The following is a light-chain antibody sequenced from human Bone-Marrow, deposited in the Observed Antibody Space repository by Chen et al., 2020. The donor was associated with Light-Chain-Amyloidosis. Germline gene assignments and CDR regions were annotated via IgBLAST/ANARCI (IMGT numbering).Light chain of an antibody. CDR1: RDIGTY. V-gene: IGKV1-39*01. CDR3: QQSHSIPRT. CDR2: GAS. J-gene: IGKJ2*01. Sequence: DIQMTQSPSSLSAFVGDRVTITCRASRDIGTYLNWYQYKPGKIPNLLIYGASSLLSGVPSRFSGSGSGTYFTLTIASLQHEDFATYYCQQSHSIPRTFGQGTKVDI.